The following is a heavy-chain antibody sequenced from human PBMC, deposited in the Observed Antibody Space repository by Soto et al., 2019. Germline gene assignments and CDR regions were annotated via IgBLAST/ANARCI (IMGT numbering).Heavy chain of an antibody. CDR3: ATHPYCGGDCYQPNFDY. V-gene: IGHV3-23*01. Sequence: EVQLLESGGGLVQPGGSLRLSCAASGFTFSSYAMSWVRQAPGKGLEWVSAISGGGGSTFYADSVKGRFTISRDNSKNTLYLQMNSLRAEDTAVYYCATHPYCGGDCYQPNFDYWGQGTLVTVSS. J-gene: IGHJ4*02. D-gene: IGHD2-21*02. CDR2: ISGGGGST. CDR1: GFTFSSYA.